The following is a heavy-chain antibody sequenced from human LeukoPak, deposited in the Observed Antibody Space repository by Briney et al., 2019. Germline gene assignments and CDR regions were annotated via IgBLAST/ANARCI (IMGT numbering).Heavy chain of an antibody. V-gene: IGHV3-7*01. Sequence: PGGSLRLSCAASGFTFSSYWMSWVRQAPGKGLEWVANIKQDGSEKYYVDSVKGRFTISRDNAKNSPYLQMNSLRAEDTAVYYCAARYYYDSSGDGGGLWGQGTLFTVSS. CDR2: IKQDGSEK. D-gene: IGHD3-22*01. J-gene: IGHJ4*02. CDR1: GFTFSSYW. CDR3: AARYYYDSSGDGGGL.